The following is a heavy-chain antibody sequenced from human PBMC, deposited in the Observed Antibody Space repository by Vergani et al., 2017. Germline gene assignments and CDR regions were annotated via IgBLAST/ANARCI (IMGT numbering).Heavy chain of an antibody. CDR2: MNPNSGNT. D-gene: IGHD6-6*01. J-gene: IGHJ4*02. CDR3: ARGGRFRSSSSLYFDY. Sequence: QVQLVQSGAEVNKPGASVKVSCKASGGTFTSYDINWVRQATGQGLEWMGWMNPNSGNTGYAQKFQGRVTMTRDTSISTAYMELSRLRSDDTAVYYCARGGRFRSSSSLYFDYWGQGTLVTVSS. V-gene: IGHV1-8*01. CDR1: GGTFTSYD.